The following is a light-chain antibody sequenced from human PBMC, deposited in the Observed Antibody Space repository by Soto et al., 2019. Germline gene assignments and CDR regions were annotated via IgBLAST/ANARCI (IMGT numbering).Light chain of an antibody. Sequence: EIVLTQSPATLSLSPWESATLSCRASRSVSSYLAWYQQKPGQAPRLLIYGASSRATGIPDRFSGSGSGTDFTLTISRLEPEDFAVYYCQQYDNSPLTFGGGTKVDIK. CDR3: QQYDNSPLT. J-gene: IGKJ4*01. V-gene: IGKV3-20*01. CDR2: GAS. CDR1: RSVSSY.